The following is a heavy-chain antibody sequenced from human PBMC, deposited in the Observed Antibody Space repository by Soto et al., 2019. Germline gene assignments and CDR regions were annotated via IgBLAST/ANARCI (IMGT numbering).Heavy chain of an antibody. CDR3: VRDVPAAGTDWLDP. J-gene: IGHJ5*02. CDR2: LHSTGAT. D-gene: IGHD6-13*01. Sequence: SETLSLSCTVSGGSINNYWWSWIRQAADKRLEWIGRLHSTGATNYNPSLRSRVTMSVDKSKNQFSLNLASVTAADTAVYYCVRDVPAAGTDWLDPWAQGTLVPVSS. V-gene: IGHV4-4*07. CDR1: GGSINNYW.